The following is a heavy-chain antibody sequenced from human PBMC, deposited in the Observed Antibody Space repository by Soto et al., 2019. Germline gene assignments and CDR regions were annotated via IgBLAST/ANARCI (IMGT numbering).Heavy chain of an antibody. CDR1: GGTFSSYT. D-gene: IGHD6-13*01. Sequence: QVQLVQSGAEVKKPGSSVKVSCKASGGTFSSYTISWVRQAPGQGLEWMGRIIPILGIANYAQKFQGRVTITADKSTSTAYMELSSLRSEDTAVYYCARRRIAAAGTILDYWGQGTLVTVSS. J-gene: IGHJ4*02. V-gene: IGHV1-69*02. CDR2: IIPILGIA. CDR3: ARRRIAAAGTILDY.